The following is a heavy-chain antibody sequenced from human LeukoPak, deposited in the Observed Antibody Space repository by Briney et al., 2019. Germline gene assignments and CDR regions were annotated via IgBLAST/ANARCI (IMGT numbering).Heavy chain of an antibody. CDR3: ARDSVGFDY. CDR1: GGTFSSYA. Sequence: ASVKVSCKASGGTFSSYAISWVRQAPGQGLEWMGRIIPIFGTANYAQKFQGRVTMTRDTSTSTVYMELSSLRSEDTAVYYCARDSVGFDYWGQGTLVTVSS. V-gene: IGHV1-69*05. D-gene: IGHD2-2*01. CDR2: IIPIFGTA. J-gene: IGHJ4*02.